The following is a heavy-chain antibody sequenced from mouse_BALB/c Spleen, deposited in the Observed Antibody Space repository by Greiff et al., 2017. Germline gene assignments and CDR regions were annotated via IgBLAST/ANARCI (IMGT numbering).Heavy chain of an antibody. CDR1: GYTFISYT. CDR2: INPSSGYT. D-gene: IGHD2-4*01. V-gene: IGHV1-4*01. CDR3: ARSEGYDYEGRFAY. J-gene: IGHJ3*01. Sequence: QVHVKQSGAELARPGASVKMSCKASGYTFISYTMHWVKQRPGQGLEWIGYINPSSGYTNYNQKFKDKATLTADKSSSTAYMQLSSLTSEDSAVYYCARSEGYDYEGRFAYWGQGTLVTVSA.